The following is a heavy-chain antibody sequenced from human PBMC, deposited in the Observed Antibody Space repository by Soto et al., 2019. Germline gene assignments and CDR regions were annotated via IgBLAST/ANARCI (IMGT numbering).Heavy chain of an antibody. Sequence: ASVKVSCKASGYTFTGDYMHWVRQAPGQGLEWMGWINPNTGGADYSQKFQGRVTMTRDTSISTAYMELTSLTSDDTAVYYCARDPIGGGTPYYCDYWGQGTLVTVSS. V-gene: IGHV1-2*02. D-gene: IGHD3-10*01. CDR2: INPNTGGA. CDR3: ARDPIGGGTPYYCDY. J-gene: IGHJ4*02. CDR1: GYTFTGDY.